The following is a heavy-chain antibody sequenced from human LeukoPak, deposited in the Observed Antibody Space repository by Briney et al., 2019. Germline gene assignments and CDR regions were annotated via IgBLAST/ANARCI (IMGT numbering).Heavy chain of an antibody. V-gene: IGHV4-31*02. Sequence: SQTLSLTCAVSGDSVSSGGYRWTWLRQHPGKGLEWIGYISNSGTTSYNPSLKSRLSISVDTSNNQFSLRLSSVTAADTAVYYCARDVVVTSSPDAFDIWGQGTMVTVSS. CDR3: ARDVVVTSSPDAFDI. CDR1: GDSVSSGGYR. J-gene: IGHJ3*02. CDR2: ISNSGTT. D-gene: IGHD2-21*02.